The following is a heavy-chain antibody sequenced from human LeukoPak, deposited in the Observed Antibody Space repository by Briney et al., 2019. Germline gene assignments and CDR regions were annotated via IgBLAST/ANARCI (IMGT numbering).Heavy chain of an antibody. Sequence: SETLSLTCTVSGGSISSSNYYWGWIRQPPGKGLEWIGSMYYSGSTFHNPSLKSRVAIAVDTSKNQFSLKLTSVTAADTAVYYCARDWSGPYYFDHWGQGILVTVSS. CDR3: ARDWSGPYYFDH. V-gene: IGHV4-39*07. CDR1: GGSISSSNYY. D-gene: IGHD3-3*01. J-gene: IGHJ4*01. CDR2: MYYSGST.